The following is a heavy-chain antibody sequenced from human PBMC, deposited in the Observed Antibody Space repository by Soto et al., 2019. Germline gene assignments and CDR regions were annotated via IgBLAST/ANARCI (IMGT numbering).Heavy chain of an antibody. V-gene: IGHV4-59*01. CDR3: ARVGITIFGRWYYYGMDV. J-gene: IGHJ6*02. CDR2: IYYSGST. Sequence: SETLSLTCTVSGGSISSYYWGWIREPPGKGLEWIGYIYYSGSTNYNPSLKSRVTISVDTSKNQFSLKLSSVTAADTAVYYCARVGITIFGRWYYYGMDVWGQGTTVTVSS. D-gene: IGHD3-3*01. CDR1: GGSISSYY.